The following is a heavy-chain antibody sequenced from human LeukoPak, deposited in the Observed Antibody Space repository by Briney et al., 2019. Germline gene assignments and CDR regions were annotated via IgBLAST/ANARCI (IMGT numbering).Heavy chain of an antibody. CDR1: GFTFSDYY. J-gene: IGHJ5*02. Sequence: GGSLRLSCAASGFTFSDYYMSWIRQAPGKGLEWVSYISSSGSTIYYADSVKGRFTISRDNAKNSLYLQMNSLRAEDTAVYYCARGPPSYYYGSGLNWFDPWGQGTLVTVSS. D-gene: IGHD3-10*01. V-gene: IGHV3-11*01. CDR3: ARGPPSYYYGSGLNWFDP. CDR2: ISSSGSTI.